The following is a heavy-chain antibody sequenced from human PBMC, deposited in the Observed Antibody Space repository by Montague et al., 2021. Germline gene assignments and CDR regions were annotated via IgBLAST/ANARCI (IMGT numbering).Heavy chain of an antibody. CDR2: ISHTGST. CDR3: TRGEVAVTGIDY. Sequence: SETLSLTCAVYGGSLSGYFWNWIRQPPGRDLEWIGQISHTGSTSYNPSPKSRVTMSVDTSDNHVSLRLSTVTAADTAVFYCTRGEVAVTGIDYWGQGALVTVSS. V-gene: IGHV4-34*01. D-gene: IGHD6-19*01. J-gene: IGHJ4*02. CDR1: GGSLSGYF.